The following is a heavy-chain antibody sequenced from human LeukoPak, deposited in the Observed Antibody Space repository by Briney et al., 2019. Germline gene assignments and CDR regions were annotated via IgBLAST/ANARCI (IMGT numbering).Heavy chain of an antibody. CDR1: GGSISSSSYY. Sequence: SETLSLTCTVSGGSISSSSYYWGWIRQPPGKGLEWIGSIYYSGSTYYNPSLKCRVTISVDTSKNQFSLKLSSVTAADTAVHYCARQPLESPYYDFWSGYYIGDYWGQGTLVTVSS. D-gene: IGHD3-3*01. J-gene: IGHJ4*02. V-gene: IGHV4-39*01. CDR3: ARQPLESPYYDFWSGYYIGDY. CDR2: IYYSGST.